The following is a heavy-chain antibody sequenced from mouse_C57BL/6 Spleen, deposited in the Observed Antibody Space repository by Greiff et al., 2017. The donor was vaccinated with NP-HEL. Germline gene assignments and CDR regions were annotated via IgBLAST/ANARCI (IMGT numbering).Heavy chain of an antibody. CDR1: GYTFTSYW. V-gene: IGHV1-72*01. CDR3: ARPFITTVVDWYFDV. Sequence: VQRVESGAELVKPGASVKLSCKASGYTFTSYWMHWVKQRPGRGLEWIGRIDPNSGGTKYNEKFKSKATLTVDKPSSTAYMQLSSLTSEDSAVYYCARPFITTVVDWYFDVWGTGTTVTVSS. D-gene: IGHD1-1*01. CDR2: IDPNSGGT. J-gene: IGHJ1*03.